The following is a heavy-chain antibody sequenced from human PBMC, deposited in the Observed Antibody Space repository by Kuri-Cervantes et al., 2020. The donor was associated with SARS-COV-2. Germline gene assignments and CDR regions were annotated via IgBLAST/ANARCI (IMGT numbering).Heavy chain of an antibody. V-gene: IGHV4-38-2*01. J-gene: IGHJ4*02. CDR2: IYYSGST. CDR1: GYSISSGCY. Sequence: SQTLSLTCAVSGYSISSGCYWGWIRQPPGKGLEWIGYIYYSGSTNYNPSLKSRVTISVDTSKNQFSLRLSSVTAADTAVYYCARLPPLPVSYWGQGTLVTVSS. CDR3: ARLPPLPVSY.